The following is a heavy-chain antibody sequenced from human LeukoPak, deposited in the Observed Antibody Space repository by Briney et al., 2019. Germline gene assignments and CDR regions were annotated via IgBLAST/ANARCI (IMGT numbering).Heavy chain of an antibody. CDR2: INPNNGGT. V-gene: IGHV1-2*02. CDR3: ARSMDIVVVPAADSSGFDY. J-gene: IGHJ4*02. D-gene: IGHD2-2*03. Sequence: ASVKVSCKASGYTFTGYYMHWVRQAPGQGLEWMGWINPNNGGTNYAQNFKGRVTMTRDTSIRSAYMEMSRLRSDDTAVYYCARSMDIVVVPAADSSGFDYWGQGTLVTVSS. CDR1: GYTFTGYY.